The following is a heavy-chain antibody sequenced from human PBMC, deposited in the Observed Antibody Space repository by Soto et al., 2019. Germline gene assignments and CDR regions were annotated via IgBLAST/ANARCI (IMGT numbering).Heavy chain of an antibody. V-gene: IGHV3-15*01. CDR3: TSAMGY. Sequence: GYPRLSRAAYGYTLSNAWMSWVRQAPGKGLEWVGRIKSKTDGGTTDYAAPVKGRFTISRDDSKNTLYLQMNSLKTEDTAVYYRTSAMGYWCQGLLVT. J-gene: IGHJ4*02. CDR1: GYTLSNAW. CDR2: IKSKTDGGTT. D-gene: IGHD3-10*01.